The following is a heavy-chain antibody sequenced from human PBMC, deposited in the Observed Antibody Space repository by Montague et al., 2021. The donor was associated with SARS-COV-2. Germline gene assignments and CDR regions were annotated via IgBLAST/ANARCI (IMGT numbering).Heavy chain of an antibody. J-gene: IGHJ4*02. CDR1: GGSFSGHY. CDR2: INYSGST. D-gene: IGHD3-10*01. CDR3: ARGARQGYGFRLGSFDY. Sequence: SETLSLTCAVYGGSFSGHYWNWIRQPPGKGLEWIGEINYSGSTNNNPSLKSRVTMSVDTSKDQFSLKLSSVTAADTVVYYCARGARQGYGFRLGSFDYWGQGTLVTASS. V-gene: IGHV4-34*01.